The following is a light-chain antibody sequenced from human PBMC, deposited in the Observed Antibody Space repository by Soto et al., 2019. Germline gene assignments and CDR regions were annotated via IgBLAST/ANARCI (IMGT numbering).Light chain of an antibody. CDR2: AAS. V-gene: IGKV1-9*01. CDR3: QQLNSYPLT. CDR1: QSISSA. Sequence: DIQMTQSPSSLSASVGDRVTITCRASQSISSALAWYQQTPGRAPKLLIYAASTLQTGVPSGFSGSASGTDFTLTISSLQPEDFATYYCQQLNSYPLTFGGGTKVDI. J-gene: IGKJ4*01.